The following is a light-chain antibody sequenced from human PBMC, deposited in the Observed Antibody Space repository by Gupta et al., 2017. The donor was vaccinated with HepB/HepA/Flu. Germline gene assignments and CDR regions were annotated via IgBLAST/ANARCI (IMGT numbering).Light chain of an antibody. CDR2: RNN. J-gene: IGLJ3*02. CDR3: AAWADSLSGGV. Sequence: QSVLTQPPSASGTPGQRVTISCSGSSSNIGSNYVYWYQQLPGTAPKLLIYRNNQRPSGVPDRFSGSKSGTSASLAISGLRSEDEADYYWAAWADSLSGGVFGGGTKLTVL. CDR1: SSNIGSNY. V-gene: IGLV1-47*01.